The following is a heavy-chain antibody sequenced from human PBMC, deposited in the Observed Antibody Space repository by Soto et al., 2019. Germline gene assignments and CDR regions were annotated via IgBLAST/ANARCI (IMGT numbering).Heavy chain of an antibody. CDR1: GFIFSNYV. CDR2: IEATDGRT. Sequence: GGSLRLSCAASGFIFSNYVMAWVRQAPGKGLEWVSSIEATDGRTYYADSVKGRTTISRDNSKDTLYLQMNSLRAEDTAVYFCAKSRGGGTSRTTDYWGQGTLVTVSS. V-gene: IGHV3-23*05. CDR3: AKSRGGGTSRTTDY. J-gene: IGHJ4*02. D-gene: IGHD2-2*01.